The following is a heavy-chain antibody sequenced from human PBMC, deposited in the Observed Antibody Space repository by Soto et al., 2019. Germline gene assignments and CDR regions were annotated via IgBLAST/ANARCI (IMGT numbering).Heavy chain of an antibody. CDR1: GFTFDDYA. D-gene: IGHD6-13*01. CDR3: AKGSIAAGLYYYYYGMDV. Sequence: PGGSLRLSCAASGFTFDDYAMHWVRQAPGKGLEWVSGISWNSGSIGYADSVKGRFTISRDNAKNSLYLQMNSLRAEDTALYYCAKGSIAAGLYYYYYGMDVWGQGTTVTVSS. CDR2: ISWNSGSI. V-gene: IGHV3-9*01. J-gene: IGHJ6*02.